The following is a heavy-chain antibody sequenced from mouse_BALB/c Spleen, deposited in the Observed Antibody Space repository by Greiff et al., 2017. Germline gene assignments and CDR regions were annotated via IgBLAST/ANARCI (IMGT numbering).Heavy chain of an antibody. CDR3: ARRRDGAWFAY. CDR2: ISSGGGST. Sequence: EVKLVESGGGLVKPGGSLKLSCAASGFAFSSYDMSWVRQTPEKRLEWVAYISSGGGSTYYPDTVKGRFTISRDNAKNTLYLQMSSLKSEDTAMYYCARRRDGAWFAYWGQGTLVTVSA. CDR1: GFAFSSYD. J-gene: IGHJ3*01. V-gene: IGHV5-12-1*01.